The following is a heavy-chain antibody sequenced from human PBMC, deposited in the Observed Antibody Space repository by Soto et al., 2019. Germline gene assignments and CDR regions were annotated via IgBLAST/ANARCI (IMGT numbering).Heavy chain of an antibody. V-gene: IGHV4-61*01. CDR3: ARENGWAFEY. CDR1: GGSVSSGIYY. D-gene: IGHD6-19*01. Sequence: PSETLSLTCTVSGGSVSSGIYYWSWIRQPPGKGLEWIGYIYYSGSTNYNPSLKSRVTISVDTSKNQFSPKLSSVTAADTAVYYCARENGWAFEYWGQGTPVTVSS. J-gene: IGHJ4*02. CDR2: IYYSGST.